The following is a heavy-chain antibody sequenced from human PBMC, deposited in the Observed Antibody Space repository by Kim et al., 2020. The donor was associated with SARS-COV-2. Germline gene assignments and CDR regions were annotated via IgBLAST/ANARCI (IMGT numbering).Heavy chain of an antibody. D-gene: IGHD6-13*01. J-gene: IGHJ5*02. V-gene: IGHV1-69*04. CDR3: ARDTGSSLNWFDP. Sequence: YAQQFQGRVTITADKSTSTAYMELGSLGSEDTAVYYCARDTGSSLNWFDPWGQGTLVTVSS.